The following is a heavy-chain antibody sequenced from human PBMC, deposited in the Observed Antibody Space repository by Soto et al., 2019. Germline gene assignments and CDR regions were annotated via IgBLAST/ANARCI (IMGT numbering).Heavy chain of an antibody. CDR3: VREDWHRFDS. D-gene: IGHD2-21*01. CDR1: GFMFSAYW. J-gene: IGHJ4*02. CDR2: ISGGASDK. V-gene: IGHV3-7*01. Sequence: EVQLVESGGRLVQPGGSLRLSCAASGFMFSAYWMSWVRQDPGKELEWVATISGGASDKFYVDSVKGRFTISRDDSKNTLYLQMNSLRDEDTAVYYCVREDWHRFDSWGQGTLVTVSS.